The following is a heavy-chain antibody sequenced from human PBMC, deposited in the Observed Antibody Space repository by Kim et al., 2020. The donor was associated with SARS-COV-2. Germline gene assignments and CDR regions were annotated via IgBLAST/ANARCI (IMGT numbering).Heavy chain of an antibody. J-gene: IGHJ4*02. D-gene: IGHD6-25*01. CDR1: GFSLRTSA. CDR3: TMCCGLDY. CDR2: LRQDGSQA. Sequence: GGSLRLSCVASGFSLRTSAMSWVRQAPGKGLEWVASLRQDGSQAYHGDAVRGRFTISRDNANNSLYLQMNNLRVDDTAVYYCTMCCGLDYWGQGALVTVSS. V-gene: IGHV3-7*03.